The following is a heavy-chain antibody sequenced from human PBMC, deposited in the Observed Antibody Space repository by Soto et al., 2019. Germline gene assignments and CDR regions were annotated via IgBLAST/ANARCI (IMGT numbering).Heavy chain of an antibody. CDR2: IIPILGIA. CDR3: ARDLPPGGEYDYGMDV. CDR1: GGTFSSYT. D-gene: IGHD2-21*01. Sequence: QVQLVQSGAEVKKPGSSVKVSCKASGGTFSSYTISWVRQAPGQGIEWMGSIIPILGIANYAQKSQRRVTITADKSTRTGYMERSSLRSEDTAVYYCARDLPPGGEYDYGMDVCGHGTTVTV. J-gene: IGHJ6*02. V-gene: IGHV1-69*02.